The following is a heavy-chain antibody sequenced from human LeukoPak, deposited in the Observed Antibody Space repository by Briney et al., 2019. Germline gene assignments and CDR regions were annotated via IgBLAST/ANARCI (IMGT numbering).Heavy chain of an antibody. J-gene: IGHJ3*02. Sequence: PGGSLRLSCAASVFTFSNYAMSWVRQAPGKGLEWVSAISGSGGSTYYADSVKGRFTISRDNSKNTLYLQIISLRAEDTAIYYCAKRGADSGGNSALVAFDIWGQGTMVTVSS. D-gene: IGHD4-23*01. V-gene: IGHV3-23*01. CDR2: ISGSGGST. CDR1: VFTFSNYA. CDR3: AKRGADSGGNSALVAFDI.